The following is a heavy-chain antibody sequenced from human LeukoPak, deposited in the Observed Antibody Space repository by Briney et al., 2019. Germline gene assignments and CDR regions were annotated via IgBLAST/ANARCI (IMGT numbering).Heavy chain of an antibody. CDR2: LHSGGIT. Sequence: GGSLRLSCAASGFTVSSNYMTWVRQAPGKGLEWVSVLHSGGITYYADSVKGRFTISRDNSKNTLYLQMNSLRAEDTAVYYCAKAGTAFDYWGQGTLVTVSS. D-gene: IGHD5-18*01. J-gene: IGHJ4*02. CDR1: GFTVSSNY. CDR3: AKAGTAFDY. V-gene: IGHV3-53*01.